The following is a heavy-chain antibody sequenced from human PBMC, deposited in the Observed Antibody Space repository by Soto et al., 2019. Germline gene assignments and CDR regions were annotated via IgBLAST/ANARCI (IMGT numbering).Heavy chain of an antibody. CDR3: ARDGTSYDFWSGYYRSSYYYYGMDV. Sequence: ASVKVSCKASGYTFTGYYMHWVRQAPGQGLEWMGWINPNGGGTNYAQKFQGRVTMTRDTSISTAYMELSRLRSDDTAVYYCARDGTSYDFWSGYYRSSYYYYGMDVWGQGTTVTVSS. J-gene: IGHJ6*02. CDR1: GYTFTGYY. CDR2: INPNGGGT. V-gene: IGHV1-2*02. D-gene: IGHD3-3*01.